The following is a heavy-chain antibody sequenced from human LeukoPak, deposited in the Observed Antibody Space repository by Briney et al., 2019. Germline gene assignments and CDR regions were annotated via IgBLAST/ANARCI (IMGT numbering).Heavy chain of an antibody. CDR1: AGSVSNGPYY. CDR3: ARGGNVLRYFDWSPVDAFDI. J-gene: IGHJ3*02. Sequence: SETLSLTCTVSAGSVSNGPYYWGWIRQPPGKGLGWIGTFYYSGSTDYNPSLKSRVTISVDTSKSQFSLYMDSVTAADTAVYYCARGGNVLRYFDWSPVDAFDIWGQGTMVTVSS. V-gene: IGHV4-39*07. D-gene: IGHD3-9*01. CDR2: FYYSGST.